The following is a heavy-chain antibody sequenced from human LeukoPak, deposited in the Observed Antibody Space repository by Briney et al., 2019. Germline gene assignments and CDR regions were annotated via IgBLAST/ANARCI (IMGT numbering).Heavy chain of an antibody. V-gene: IGHV3-74*01. J-gene: IGHJ4*02. CDR2: INSDGSRT. Sequence: GGSLRLSCTASGFTFSDYWMHWVRQAPGKGLVWVSRINSDGSRTNYADCVKGRFTISRDNAKNTVFLQMNSLGAEDAAVYYCARVITGSTYGQFDYWGQGALATVSS. CDR3: ARVITGSTYGQFDY. D-gene: IGHD5-18*01. CDR1: GFTFSDYW.